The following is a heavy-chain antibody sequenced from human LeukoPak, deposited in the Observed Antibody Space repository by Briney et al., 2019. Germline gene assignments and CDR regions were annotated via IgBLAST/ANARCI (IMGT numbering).Heavy chain of an antibody. J-gene: IGHJ4*02. CDR3: ARDSDSGYGPFAS. V-gene: IGHV3-53*01. CDR2: IHSGGTT. D-gene: IGHD5-12*01. Sequence: AGGSLRLSCAASGFTVSNNYMSWVRQAPGKGLEWVSVIHSGGTTNYADPVQGRFTISRDNSKTTVYLHMNSLRAEDTAVYYCARDSDSGYGPFASWGQGTLVTVSS. CDR1: GFTVSNNY.